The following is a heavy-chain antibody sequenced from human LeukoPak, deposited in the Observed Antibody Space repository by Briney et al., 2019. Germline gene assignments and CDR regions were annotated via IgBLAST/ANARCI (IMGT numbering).Heavy chain of an antibody. D-gene: IGHD2-15*01. CDR1: GFPFDIYN. CDR3: ARGGGYCSLPICRGIGNRFDS. CDR2: IGGSGSHI. V-gene: IGHV3-21*01. J-gene: IGHJ5*01. Sequence: GGSLRLSCAASGFPFDIYNMNWVRQAPGKGLEWVSSIGGSGSHIYYADSMKGRFTISRDNAKNSLYLQMNSLGAEDTAVYFCARGGGYCSLPICRGIGNRFDSWGQGTLVTVSS.